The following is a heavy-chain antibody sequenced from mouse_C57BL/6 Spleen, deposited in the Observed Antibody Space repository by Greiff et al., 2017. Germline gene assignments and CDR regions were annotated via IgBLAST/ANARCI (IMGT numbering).Heavy chain of an antibody. Sequence: VQLQQSGAELVKPGASVKMSCKASGYTFTSYWITWVKQRPGQGLEWIGDIYPGSGSTNYNEKFKSKATLTVDTSSSTAYMQLSSLTSEDSAVYYCARSTTVVARDFDVWGTGTTVTVSS. V-gene: IGHV1-55*01. CDR1: GYTFTSYW. CDR2: IYPGSGST. D-gene: IGHD1-1*01. CDR3: ARSTTVVARDFDV. J-gene: IGHJ1*03.